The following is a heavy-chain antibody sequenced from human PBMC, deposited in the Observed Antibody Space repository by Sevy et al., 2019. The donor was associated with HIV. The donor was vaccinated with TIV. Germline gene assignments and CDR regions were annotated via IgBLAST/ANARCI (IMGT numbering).Heavy chain of an antibody. V-gene: IGHV3-23*01. J-gene: IGHJ3*01. CDR3: ARRGNYYGDAFDF. CDR1: GFTFSNYG. D-gene: IGHD3-10*01. Sequence: GESLKISCAAFGFTFSNYGMTWVRQAPGKGLEWVSSVSGSGGKRYNADSVKGRFTISRDNSKNTLYLRMNSLRAEDTAVYYCARRGNYYGDAFDFWGQGTVVTVSS. CDR2: VSGSGGKR.